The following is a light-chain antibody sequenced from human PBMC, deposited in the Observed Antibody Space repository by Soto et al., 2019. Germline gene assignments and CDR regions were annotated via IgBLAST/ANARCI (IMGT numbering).Light chain of an antibody. CDR3: NSYTSTSARV. CDR2: EVT. Sequence: QSALTQPASVSGSPGQSITISCTGTSSDVGAYNYVSWYQHRPGRAPRLIIYEVTNRPSGVSNRFSGSKSGNTASLRISGLQSEDEADYYCNSYTSTSARVFGTGTKVTVL. CDR1: SSDVGAYNY. V-gene: IGLV2-14*01. J-gene: IGLJ1*01.